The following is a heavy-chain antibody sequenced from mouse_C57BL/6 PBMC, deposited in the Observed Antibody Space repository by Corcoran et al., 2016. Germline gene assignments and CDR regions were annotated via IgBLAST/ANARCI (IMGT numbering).Heavy chain of an antibody. CDR3: ASFYDYDDGTPFDY. D-gene: IGHD2-4*01. Sequence: QIQLVQSGPELKKPGETVKISCKASGYTFTTYGMSWVKQAPGKGLKWMGWINTYSGVPTYADDFKGRFAFSLETSASTAYLQINNLKNEDTATYFCASFYDYDDGTPFDYWGQGTTLTVSS. J-gene: IGHJ2*01. V-gene: IGHV9-3*01. CDR2: INTYSGVP. CDR1: GYTFTTYG.